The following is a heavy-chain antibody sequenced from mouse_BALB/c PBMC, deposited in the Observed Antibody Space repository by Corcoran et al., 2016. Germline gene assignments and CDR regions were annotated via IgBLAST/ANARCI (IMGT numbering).Heavy chain of an antibody. J-gene: IGHJ4*01. D-gene: IGHD2-1*01. CDR2: INTYTGEP. V-gene: IGHV9-3-1*01. CDR3: ARFGNYGYYAMDY. CDR1: GYTFTNYG. Sequence: QIQLVQSGPELKKPGETVKISCKASGYTFTNYGMNWVKQAPGKGLKWMGWINTYTGEPTYADDFKGRFAFSLETSASTAYLQINNLKNEDTATYFCARFGNYGYYAMDYWGQGTSVTVSS.